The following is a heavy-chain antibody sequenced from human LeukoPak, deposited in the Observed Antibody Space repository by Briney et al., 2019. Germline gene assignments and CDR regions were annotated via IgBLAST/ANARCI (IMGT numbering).Heavy chain of an antibody. CDR1: GFPFSSYA. D-gene: IGHD2-2*02. V-gene: IGHV3-23*01. Sequence: GGSLRLSCAASGFPFSSYAMNWVRQAPGNGLEWVSAISGSGASTYYADSVKDRFTLSRDDSKNTLYLQMNSLRAEDTAVYYCAKSRSSSSTSCYNYWGQGTLVTVSS. CDR2: ISGSGAST. J-gene: IGHJ4*02. CDR3: AKSRSSSSTSCYNY.